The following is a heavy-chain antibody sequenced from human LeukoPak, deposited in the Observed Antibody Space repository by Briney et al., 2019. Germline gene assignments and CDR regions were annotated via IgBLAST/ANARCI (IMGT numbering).Heavy chain of an antibody. CDR2: ISSSSSTI. D-gene: IGHD2-21*02. CDR1: GFTFSSYS. J-gene: IGHJ4*02. CDR3: ARVSKEAYCGGDCYSFSGYYFDY. Sequence: AGGSLRLSCAASGFTFSSYSMNWVRQAPGKGLEWVSSISSSSSTIYYADSVKGRFTISRDNAKNSLYLQMNSLRAEDTAVYYCARVSKEAYCGGDCYSFSGYYFDYWGQGTLVTVSS. V-gene: IGHV3-48*04.